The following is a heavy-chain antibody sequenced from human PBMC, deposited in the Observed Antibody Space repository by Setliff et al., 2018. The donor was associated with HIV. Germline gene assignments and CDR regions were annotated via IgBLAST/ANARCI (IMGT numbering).Heavy chain of an antibody. CDR3: AKGAGFYGDYTFDY. CDR1: GASITSHY. D-gene: IGHD4-17*01. Sequence: SETLSLTCTVSGASITSHYWSWIRQSPGRELEWIGYIYSTGSTNYNPSLQSRVSISMDASKNKFSLKLTSVTSADTTVYYCAKGAGFYGDYTFDYWGQGNLVTVSS. J-gene: IGHJ4*02. V-gene: IGHV4-59*11. CDR2: IYSTGST.